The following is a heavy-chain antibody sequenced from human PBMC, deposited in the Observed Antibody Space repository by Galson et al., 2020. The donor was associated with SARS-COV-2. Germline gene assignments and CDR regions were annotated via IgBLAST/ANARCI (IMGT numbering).Heavy chain of an antibody. Sequence: SETLSLTCTVSGGSIISYYWNWIRQPPGKGLEWIGYIYYSGSTSYNPSLKSRVTLSVDTSKTQFSLKLSSVIAADTAVYYCARSASKYQLGGMDVWGQGTTVTVSS. CDR3: ARSASKYQLGGMDV. J-gene: IGHJ6*02. CDR2: IYYSGST. D-gene: IGHD2-2*01. CDR1: GGSIISYY. V-gene: IGHV4-59*01.